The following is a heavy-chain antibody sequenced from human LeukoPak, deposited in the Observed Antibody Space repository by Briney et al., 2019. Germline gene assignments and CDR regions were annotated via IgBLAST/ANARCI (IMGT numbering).Heavy chain of an antibody. CDR1: GFTFSSYS. V-gene: IGHV3-21*01. CDR2: ISSGSSYI. D-gene: IGHD3-3*01. J-gene: IGHJ6*03. Sequence: PGGSLRLSCAASGFTFSSYSMNWVRQAPGKGLEWVSSISSGSSYIYYADSVKGRFTISRDNAKNSLYLQMNSLRAEDTAVYYCARDRKRFLEWSGYYYYMDVWGKGTTVTVSS. CDR3: ARDRKRFLEWSGYYYYMDV.